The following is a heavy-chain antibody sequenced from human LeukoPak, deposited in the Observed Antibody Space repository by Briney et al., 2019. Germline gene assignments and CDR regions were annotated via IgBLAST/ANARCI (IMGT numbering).Heavy chain of an antibody. Sequence: GGSLRLSCVVAGLTFSNHWMSWVRQAPGKGLEWVSSISSSSSYIYYADSVKGRFTISRDNAKNSLYLQMNSLRAEDTAVYYCARTKRDALDYWGQGTLVTVSS. CDR3: ARTKRDALDY. CDR2: ISSSSSYI. CDR1: GLTFSNHW. J-gene: IGHJ4*02. D-gene: IGHD2-8*01. V-gene: IGHV3-21*01.